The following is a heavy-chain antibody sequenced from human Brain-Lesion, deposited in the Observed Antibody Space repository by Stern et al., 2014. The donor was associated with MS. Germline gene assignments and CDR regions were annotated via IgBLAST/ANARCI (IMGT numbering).Heavy chain of an antibody. Sequence: QVQLGQSGAEVKKPGASVKVSCKVSGYTLTELSMHWVRQAPRTGLEWVGGFDPEDGETIYAQQFQGRVTMTEDTSTDTAYMELGSLRSEDTAVYYCATLSPGAGGNYYRHFDYWGQGTLVTVSS. V-gene: IGHV1-24*01. CDR2: FDPEDGET. CDR1: GYTLTELS. J-gene: IGHJ4*02. CDR3: ATLSPGAGGNYYRHFDY. D-gene: IGHD1-26*01.